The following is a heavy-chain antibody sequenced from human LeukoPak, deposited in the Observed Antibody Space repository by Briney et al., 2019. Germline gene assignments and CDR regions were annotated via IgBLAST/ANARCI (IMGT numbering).Heavy chain of an antibody. V-gene: IGHV1-69*06. CDR2: IIPIFGTA. Sequence: ASVKVSCKASGGTFSSYAISWVRQAPGQGLEWMGGIIPIFGTANYAQKFQGRVTITADKSTSTAYMELSSLRSEDTALYYCARAITYYYDSSGYYDYFDYWGQGTLVTVSS. CDR1: GGTFSSYA. D-gene: IGHD3-22*01. J-gene: IGHJ4*02. CDR3: ARAITYYYDSSGYYDYFDY.